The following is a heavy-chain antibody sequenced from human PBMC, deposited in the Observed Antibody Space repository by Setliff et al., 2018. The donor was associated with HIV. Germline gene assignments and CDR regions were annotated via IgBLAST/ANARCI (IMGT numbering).Heavy chain of an antibody. CDR1: GGSISSSNW. Sequence: PSETLSLTCAVSGGSISSSNWWSWVRQPPGKGLEWIGEIYHGGSTNYNPSLNSRVTISVDKSKNQFSLNLNSVTAADSAVYYCATSTVAGLFDYWGQGALVTVSS. CDR3: ATSTVAGLFDY. J-gene: IGHJ4*02. D-gene: IGHD6-19*01. V-gene: IGHV4-4*02. CDR2: IYHGGST.